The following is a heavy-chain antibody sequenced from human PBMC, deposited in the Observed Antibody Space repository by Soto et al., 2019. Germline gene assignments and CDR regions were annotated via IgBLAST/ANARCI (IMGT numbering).Heavy chain of an antibody. CDR1: GGSISSSSYY. CDR3: ARHRLDSPYYYYYMDG. Sequence: SETLSLTCTVSGGSISSSSYYWGWIRQPPGKGLEWIGSIYYSGSTYYNPSLKSRVTISVDTSKNQFSLKLSSVTAADTAVYYCARHRLDSPYYYYYMDGWGKGTTVTVSS. V-gene: IGHV4-39*01. J-gene: IGHJ6*03. CDR2: IYYSGST. D-gene: IGHD3-9*01.